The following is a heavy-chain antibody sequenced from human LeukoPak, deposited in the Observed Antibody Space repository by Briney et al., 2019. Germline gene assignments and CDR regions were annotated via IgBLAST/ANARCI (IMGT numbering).Heavy chain of an antibody. D-gene: IGHD5-24*01. Sequence: PGRSLRLSCAASGFTFDDYAMHWVRQAPGKGLEWVSGISWNSGSIGYADSVKGRFTISRDNAKNSLYLQMNSLRAEDTALYYCAKVSLIRDGYNYIGDFDYWGQGTLVTVSS. V-gene: IGHV3-9*01. CDR2: ISWNSGSI. J-gene: IGHJ4*02. CDR3: AKVSLIRDGYNYIGDFDY. CDR1: GFTFDDYA.